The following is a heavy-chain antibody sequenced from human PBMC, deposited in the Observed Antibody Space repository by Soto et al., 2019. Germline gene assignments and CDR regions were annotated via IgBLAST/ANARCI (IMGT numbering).Heavy chain of an antibody. CDR1: GYSISSSNW. Sequence: SETLSLTCAVSGYSISSSNWWGWIRQPPGKGLEWIGYIYYSGTTYYNPSLKSRVTMSVDTSKNQFSLKLSSVTAADTAVYYCARTYSSSWSPFDYWGQGTLVTVSS. CDR2: IYYSGTT. J-gene: IGHJ4*02. D-gene: IGHD6-13*01. V-gene: IGHV4-28*01. CDR3: ARTYSSSWSPFDY.